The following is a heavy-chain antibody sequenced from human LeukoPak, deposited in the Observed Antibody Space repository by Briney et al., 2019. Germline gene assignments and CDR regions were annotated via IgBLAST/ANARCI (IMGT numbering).Heavy chain of an antibody. CDR2: MYHSGRT. D-gene: IGHD6-13*01. CDR3: ARQGGSSRPYYYYYIDV. Sequence: NPSETLSLTCAVSGYSISSGNYWGWFRRPPREGLEWIGCMYHSGRTYYNPSLKSRVTISVDTTKNHFSLKLSSVTAADTVVYYCARQGGSSRPYYYYYIDVWGKGTTVTVSS. J-gene: IGHJ6*03. CDR1: GYSISSGNY. V-gene: IGHV4-38-2*01.